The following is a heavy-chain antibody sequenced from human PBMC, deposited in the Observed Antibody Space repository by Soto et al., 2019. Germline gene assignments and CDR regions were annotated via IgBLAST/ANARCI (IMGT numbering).Heavy chain of an antibody. J-gene: IGHJ4*02. CDR1: GYTFTSYT. CDR2: INAGNGRE. Sequence: QVQLEQSGAEVKKPGASVKVSCKTSGYTFTSYTLHWVRQAPGQGLEWMGWINAGNGREKYSQRFQDRVSLSTDKPAPTANRELRSLRSEERAIYFWARGGGWVGEASFDSWGQGTLVTVSS. V-gene: IGHV1-3*01. CDR3: ARGGGWVGEASFDS. D-gene: IGHD3-10*01.